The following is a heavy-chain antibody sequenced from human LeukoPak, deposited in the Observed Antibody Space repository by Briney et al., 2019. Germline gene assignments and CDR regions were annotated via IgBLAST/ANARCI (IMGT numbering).Heavy chain of an antibody. V-gene: IGHV3-66*01. CDR3: ARDVGSWYFDL. J-gene: IGHJ2*01. Sequence: TGGSLRLSCAASGFTVKDNFMSWVRQAPGKGLEWVSVLYSGGATYYADSVKGRFTISRDNAKNSLYLQMNSLRAEDTAVYYCARDVGSWYFDLWGRGTLVTVSS. CDR2: LYSGGAT. CDR1: GFTVKDNF. D-gene: IGHD3-10*01.